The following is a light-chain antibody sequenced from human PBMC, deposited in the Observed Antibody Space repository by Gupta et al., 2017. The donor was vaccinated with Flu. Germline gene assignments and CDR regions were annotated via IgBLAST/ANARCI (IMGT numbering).Light chain of an antibody. CDR2: EVT. CDR1: SNDVGGYNY. Sequence: SALTQPPSASGTPGQSVTISCTGTSNDVGGYNYVSWYHPHPRKSHKLLIYEVTTRPAGVPGRFSGSKSGSTASLTVSGLQEEEEADYYGSSGAGSNTVIFGGGTKLT. V-gene: IGLV2-8*01. CDR3: SSGAGSNTVI. J-gene: IGLJ2*01.